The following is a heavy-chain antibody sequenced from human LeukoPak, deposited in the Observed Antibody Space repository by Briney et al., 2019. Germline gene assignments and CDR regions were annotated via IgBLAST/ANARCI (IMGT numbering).Heavy chain of an antibody. CDR1: GFTFSSYA. Sequence: GGSLRLSCAASGFTFSSYAMSWVRQAPGKGLEWVSSISSSSSYIYYADSVKGRFTISRDNAKNSLYLQMNSLRAEDTAVYYCARDYGDYGGNTDYWGQGTLVTVSS. V-gene: IGHV3-21*01. J-gene: IGHJ4*02. CDR3: ARDYGDYGGNTDY. CDR2: ISSSSSYI. D-gene: IGHD4-23*01.